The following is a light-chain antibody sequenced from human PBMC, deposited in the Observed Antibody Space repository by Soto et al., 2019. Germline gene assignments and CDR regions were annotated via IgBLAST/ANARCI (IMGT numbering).Light chain of an antibody. V-gene: IGKV3D-20*01. J-gene: IGKJ1*01. CDR3: QQYGSSPPT. Sequence: EILLTQSPSTLSLSPGERATLSCGASQSVSSSYLAWYQEKPGLAPRLLIYDASRRAPGIPDRFSGSGSVTDFTLINRRLEPEDFAVYYCQQYGSSPPTFGQGTKVDIK. CDR1: QSVSSSY. CDR2: DAS.